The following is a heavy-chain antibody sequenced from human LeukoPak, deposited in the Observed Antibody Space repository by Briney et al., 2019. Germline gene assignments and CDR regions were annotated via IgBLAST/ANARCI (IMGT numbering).Heavy chain of an antibody. J-gene: IGHJ4*02. CDR1: GGTFSRFT. V-gene: IGHV1-69*13. CDR3: AREWGLESSGYYYAY. D-gene: IGHD3-22*01. Sequence: SVKVSCEASGGTFSRFTISWVRQAPGQGFEWMGGITPIFGTANFAQKFRGRVSITADESTSTAFMELSSLRSEDTALYYCAREWGLESSGYYYAYWGQGTLVTVSS. CDR2: ITPIFGTA.